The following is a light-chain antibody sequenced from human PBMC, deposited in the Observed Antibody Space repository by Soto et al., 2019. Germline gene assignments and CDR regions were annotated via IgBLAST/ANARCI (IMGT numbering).Light chain of an antibody. CDR3: QQYSNWPWT. J-gene: IGKJ1*01. Sequence: DIVLTQSPVTLSLSPGERATVYCGASQRVSSYLAWYQQKPGQAPRLLIYGTSTWATGIPARFSASGSGTDFTLTISGLQSEDFAVYYCQQYSNWPWTFGQGTKVDI. CDR1: QRVSSY. CDR2: GTS. V-gene: IGKV3-15*01.